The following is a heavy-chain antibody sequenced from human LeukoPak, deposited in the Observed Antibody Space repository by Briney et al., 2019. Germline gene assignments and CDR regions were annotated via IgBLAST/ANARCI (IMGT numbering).Heavy chain of an antibody. J-gene: IGHJ4*02. V-gene: IGHV1-69*04. D-gene: IGHD6-19*01. CDR3: ARAAAAGTFIPYYFDY. CDR1: GGTFSSYA. CDR2: IIPILGIA. Sequence: SVKVSCKASGGTFSSYAISWVRQAPGQGLEWMGRIIPILGIANYAQKFQGRVTITADKSTSTAYMELSSLRSEDTAVYYCARAAAAGTFIPYYFDYWGQGTLVTVSS.